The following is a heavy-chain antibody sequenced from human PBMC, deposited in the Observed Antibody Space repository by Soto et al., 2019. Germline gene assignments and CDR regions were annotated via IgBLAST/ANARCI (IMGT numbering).Heavy chain of an antibody. V-gene: IGHV4-31*03. Sequence: SETLSLTCTVSGGSISSGGDDWSWIRQHPGKGLEWIGYIYNSGTTYSNPSFKSRVTISVDTSKNQFSLNLSSVTAADTALYYCARKRSGYDFFDYWGQGTLVTV. CDR2: IYNSGTT. CDR3: ARKRSGYDFFDY. D-gene: IGHD5-12*01. CDR1: GGSISSGGDD. J-gene: IGHJ4*02.